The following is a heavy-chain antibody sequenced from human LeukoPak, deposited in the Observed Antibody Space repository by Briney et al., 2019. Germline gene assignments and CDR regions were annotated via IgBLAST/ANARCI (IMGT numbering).Heavy chain of an antibody. CDR1: GGSISSSSYY. J-gene: IGHJ4*02. Sequence: SETLSLTCTVSGGSISSSSYYWGWIRQPPEKGLEWIGSIYYSGSTYYNPSLKSRVTISVDTSKNQFSLKLSSVTAADTAVYYCASLLAYCGGDCYYYFDYWGQGTLVTVSS. D-gene: IGHD2-21*02. V-gene: IGHV4-39*01. CDR3: ASLLAYCGGDCYYYFDY. CDR2: IYYSGST.